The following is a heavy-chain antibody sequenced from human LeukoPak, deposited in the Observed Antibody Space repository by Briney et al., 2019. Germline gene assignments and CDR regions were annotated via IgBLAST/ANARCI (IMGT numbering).Heavy chain of an antibody. CDR1: GYTFTGYY. J-gene: IGHJ3*02. CDR2: INPNSGGT. D-gene: IGHD2-15*01. CDR3: ARGYCSGGSCLSASDI. V-gene: IGHV1-2*02. Sequence: ASVKVSCKASGYTFTGYYMHWVRQAPGQGLEWMGWINPNSGGTNYAQKFQGRVTMTRDTSISTAYMELSRLRSDDTAVYYCARGYCSGGSCLSASDIWGQGTMVTVSS.